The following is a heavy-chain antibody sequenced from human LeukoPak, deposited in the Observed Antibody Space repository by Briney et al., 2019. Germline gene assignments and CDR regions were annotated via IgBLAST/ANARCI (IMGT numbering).Heavy chain of an antibody. CDR2: ISYDGSDK. D-gene: IGHD1-26*01. CDR1: GFTFISYG. J-gene: IGHJ4*02. CDR3: AKAPVSGSRSPLDY. Sequence: GRSLRLSCAASGFTFISYGMHWVRQAPGKGLEWLAVISYDGSDKYYADSVKGRFTISRDNSKNTLFLEMISLRAEDTALCYCAKAPVSGSRSPLDYWGQGTLVTVSS. V-gene: IGHV3-30*18.